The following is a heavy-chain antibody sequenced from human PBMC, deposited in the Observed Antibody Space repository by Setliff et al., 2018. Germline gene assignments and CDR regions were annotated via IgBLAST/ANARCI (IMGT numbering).Heavy chain of an antibody. CDR3: ERGLQAGSWEPYYFDS. V-gene: IGHV4-34*01. CDR1: GGSFSGYV. J-gene: IGHJ4*02. D-gene: IGHD3-10*01. CDR2: INHAGRT. Sequence: SETLSLTCAVYGGSFSGYVWTFIRQSPGKGLEWIGEINHAGRTNYNPSLGSRVSILVDTSKNQFSLKLTSATVADTAVYYCERGLQAGSWEPYYFDSWGRGTLVTVSS.